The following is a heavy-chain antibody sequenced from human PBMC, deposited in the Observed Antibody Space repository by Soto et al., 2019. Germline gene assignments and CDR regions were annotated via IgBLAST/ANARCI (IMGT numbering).Heavy chain of an antibody. Sequence: QLLQSGGGLVQPGGSLTLSCAASGFTFGTTDMSWVRQAPGEGLEWVSTIDGSGGITYYADSVKGRFTISRDNSRNPVYLQMNSLGGDGTALYYCVKNSGWVNSWGQGALVTVSP. D-gene: IGHD3-10*01. CDR3: VKNSGWVNS. V-gene: IGHV3-23*01. J-gene: IGHJ5*02. CDR2: IDGSGGIT. CDR1: GFTFGTTD.